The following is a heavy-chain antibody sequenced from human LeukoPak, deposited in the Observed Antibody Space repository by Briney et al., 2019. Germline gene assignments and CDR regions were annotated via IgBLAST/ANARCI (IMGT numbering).Heavy chain of an antibody. D-gene: IGHD6-6*01. J-gene: IGHJ4*02. CDR2: IYYSGRT. CDR3: ARRAYSSSSFDY. Sequence: PETLSLTCTVSDGSISSGNHFWGWIRQPPGKGLEWIGIIYYSGRTYFNPSLKSRVAISVDTSKNQFSLKLSSVTAADTAVYYCARRAYSSSSFDYWGQGTLVTVSS. V-gene: IGHV4-39*01. CDR1: DGSISSGNHF.